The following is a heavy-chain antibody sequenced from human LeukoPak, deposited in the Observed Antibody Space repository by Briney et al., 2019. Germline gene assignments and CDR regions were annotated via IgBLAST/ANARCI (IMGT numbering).Heavy chain of an antibody. D-gene: IGHD3-10*01. CDR3: ARHSGSGSLSRPFDP. V-gene: IGHV4-39*01. CDR2: VYYTGST. Sequence: ETLSLTCTVSGDSVTSGTFYWAWLRQPPGKGLEWIATVYYTGSTYYNPSLKSRVTISIDTSKNQFSLTLRSVVAPDTALYYCARHSGSGSLSRPFDPWGQGTLVTVTS. J-gene: IGHJ5*02. CDR1: GDSVTSGTFY.